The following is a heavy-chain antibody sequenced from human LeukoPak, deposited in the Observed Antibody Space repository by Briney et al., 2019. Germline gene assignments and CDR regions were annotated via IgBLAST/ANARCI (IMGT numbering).Heavy chain of an antibody. Sequence: EAGGSLRLSCAASGFTFSSYWMSWFRQIPGKGLEWLGNIKTDGSEKYYLDSVRGRFTISRDNAKNSLFLQMNSLRGEDTAVYYCGGLLWAPGQVDYWGQGTLVTVSS. CDR1: GFTFSSYW. J-gene: IGHJ4*02. CDR2: IKTDGSEK. V-gene: IGHV3-7*01. D-gene: IGHD3-10*01. CDR3: GGLLWAPGQVDY.